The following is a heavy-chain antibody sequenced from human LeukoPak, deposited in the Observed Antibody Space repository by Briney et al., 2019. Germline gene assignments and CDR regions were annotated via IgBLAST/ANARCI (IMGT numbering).Heavy chain of an antibody. V-gene: IGHV4-31*03. J-gene: IGHJ5*02. CDR3: ARYVATISNWFDP. CDR2: IYCSGST. Sequence: SETLSLTCTVSGGSISVGGYYWSWVRQHPGKGLEWIGYIYCSGSTYYNPSLKSRITRSVDTSKNQFSLKLSTVTAADTAVYYCARYVATISNWFDPWGQGTLVTVSS. CDR1: GGSISVGGYY. D-gene: IGHD5-12*01.